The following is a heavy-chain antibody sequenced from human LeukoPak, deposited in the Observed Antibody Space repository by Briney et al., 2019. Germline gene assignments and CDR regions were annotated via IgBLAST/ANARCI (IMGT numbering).Heavy chain of an antibody. CDR1: GGSISDGTYY. CDR3: ARDNASLRIVGMHDALDI. V-gene: IGHV4-61*02. D-gene: IGHD2/OR15-2a*01. J-gene: IGHJ3*02. Sequence: SQTLSLTCTVSGGSISDGTYYWSWIRQPAGKGLEWIGRVYTTGSTNYNPSLKSRVTISLDTSKNQFSLKLTSVTAADTAVYYCARDNASLRIVGMHDALDIWGQGTMVTVSS. CDR2: VYTTGST.